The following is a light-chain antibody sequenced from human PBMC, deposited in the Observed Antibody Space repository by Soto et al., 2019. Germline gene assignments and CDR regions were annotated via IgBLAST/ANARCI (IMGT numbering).Light chain of an antibody. CDR3: SSYTCSSTSV. CDR1: SSDVGGYNY. J-gene: IGLJ1*01. Sequence: QSALTQPASVSGSPGQSITISCTGTSSDVGGYNYVSWYQQHPGKAPKLMIYDVSNRPSGVSNRFSGSKSGNTASLTISGLQAEDEADYYCSSYTCSSTSVFRTGTKVPVL. V-gene: IGLV2-14*01. CDR2: DVS.